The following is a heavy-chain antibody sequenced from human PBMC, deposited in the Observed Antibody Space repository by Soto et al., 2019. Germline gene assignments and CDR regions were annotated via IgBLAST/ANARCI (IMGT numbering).Heavy chain of an antibody. CDR3: ASGDSSGYFTFDY. J-gene: IGHJ4*02. D-gene: IGHD3-22*01. V-gene: IGHV3-21*01. CDR1: GFTFSSNT. Sequence: GGSLSLSFEASGFTFSSNTINWVRQAPGKGLEWVSSISSSSSYIYYADSVKGRFTISRDNAKNSLYLQMNSLRAEDTAVYYCASGDSSGYFTFDYWGQGTLVTVSS. CDR2: ISSSSSYI.